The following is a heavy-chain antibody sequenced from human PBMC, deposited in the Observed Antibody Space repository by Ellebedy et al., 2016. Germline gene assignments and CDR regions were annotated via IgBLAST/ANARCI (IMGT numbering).Heavy chain of an antibody. Sequence: GGSLRLXXAASGFSFSSYGMHWVRQAPGKGLEWVAVIWYGGSKKYYADSVKGRFTISRDNSKNTLFLQMNSLRAEDTAVYYCARDITAGLEWSHSIDYWGQGTLVTVSS. CDR3: ARDITAGLEWSHSIDY. CDR1: GFSFSSYG. V-gene: IGHV3-33*01. D-gene: IGHD3-3*01. CDR2: IWYGGSKK. J-gene: IGHJ4*02.